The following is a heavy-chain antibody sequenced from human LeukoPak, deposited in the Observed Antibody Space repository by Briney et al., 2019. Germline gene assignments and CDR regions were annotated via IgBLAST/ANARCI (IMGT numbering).Heavy chain of an antibody. CDR3: ARETPRRGETRDGYR. D-gene: IGHD5-24*01. J-gene: IGHJ4*02. Sequence: GGSLRLSCAASGFTFSSYSMNWVRQAPGKGLEWVSSISSSDTYIYRADSVKGRFTISRDNAKNSLYLQMNSLRVEDTAVHYCARETPRRGETRDGYRWGQGTLVTVSS. CDR2: ISSSDTYI. V-gene: IGHV3-21*01. CDR1: GFTFSSYS.